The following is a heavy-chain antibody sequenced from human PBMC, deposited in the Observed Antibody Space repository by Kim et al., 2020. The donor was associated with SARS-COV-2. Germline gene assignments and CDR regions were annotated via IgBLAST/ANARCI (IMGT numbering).Heavy chain of an antibody. D-gene: IGHD3-10*01. CDR3: ASIYGSGSYYNRARDDMDV. J-gene: IGHJ6*02. Sequence: GGSLRLSCAASGFTFSDYYMSWIRQAPGKGLDWVSYISSSGSTIYYADSVKGRFTISRDNAKNSRYLQMNSLRAEDTAVYYCASIYGSGSYYNRARDDMDVWGQGTTVTVSS. V-gene: IGHV3-11*01. CDR2: ISSSGSTI. CDR1: GFTFSDYY.